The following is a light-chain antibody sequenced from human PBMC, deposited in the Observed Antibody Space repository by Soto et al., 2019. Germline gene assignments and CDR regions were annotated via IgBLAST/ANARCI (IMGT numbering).Light chain of an antibody. CDR1: QGITNA. V-gene: IGKV1-6*01. J-gene: IGKJ1*01. Sequence: AIQMTQSPSSLSASVGDRVTITCRASQGITNALAWFQQKPGTAPKLLIYAASNLQSVVPSRFSGSGSGTDFSLTISSLQPEDFATYYCLQDYTDSRTFGQGTKVEIK. CDR2: AAS. CDR3: LQDYTDSRT.